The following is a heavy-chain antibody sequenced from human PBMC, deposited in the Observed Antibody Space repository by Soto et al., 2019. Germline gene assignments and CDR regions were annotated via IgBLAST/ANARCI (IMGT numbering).Heavy chain of an antibody. D-gene: IGHD6-25*01. CDR2: IYFTGNT. CDR3: AGQTFTIAAASYGRSNWFDP. V-gene: IGHV4-39*01. Sequence: SETLSLTCSASGGSITSSSHFWGWVRQPPGKGLEWIGTIYFTGNTYYTPSLKSRLTMSTDTSKNEFSLRLNSVTAADTAVYYCAGQTFTIAAASYGRSNWFDPWGPGTLVTVSS. J-gene: IGHJ5*02. CDR1: GGSITSSSHF.